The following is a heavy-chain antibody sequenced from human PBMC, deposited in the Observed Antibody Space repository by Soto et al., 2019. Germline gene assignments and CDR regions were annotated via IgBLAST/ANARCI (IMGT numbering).Heavy chain of an antibody. J-gene: IGHJ4*02. CDR1: GGSITSGDYY. Sequence: SETLSLTCTVSGGSITSGDYYWSWIRQPPGKGLEWIGYIYYSGSTYYNPSLKSRITMSADTSKNQLSLNLSSVTAADTAMYYCADGPPSEQHFAYRGQGTLVPVSS. CDR2: IYYSGST. CDR3: ADGPPSEQHFAY. V-gene: IGHV4-30-4*01. D-gene: IGHD1-26*01.